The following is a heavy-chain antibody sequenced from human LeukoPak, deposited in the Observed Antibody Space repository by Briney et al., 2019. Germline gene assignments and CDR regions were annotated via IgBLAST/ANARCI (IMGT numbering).Heavy chain of an antibody. CDR3: ARPPRRRYSYGTVFDY. D-gene: IGHD5-18*01. Sequence: ASVKVSCKASGYTFTGYYIHWVRQAPGQGLEWMGWINPNSGGTNYAQKFQGRVTMTRDTSISTAYMDLSRLRSDDTAVYYCARPPRRRYSYGTVFDYWGQGTLVTVSS. CDR1: GYTFTGYY. V-gene: IGHV1-2*02. CDR2: INPNSGGT. J-gene: IGHJ4*02.